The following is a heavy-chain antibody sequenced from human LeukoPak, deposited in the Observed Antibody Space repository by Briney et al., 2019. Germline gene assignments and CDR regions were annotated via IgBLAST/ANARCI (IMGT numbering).Heavy chain of an antibody. D-gene: IGHD5-12*01. CDR1: GFTFSSCS. V-gene: IGHV3-21*01. Sequence: GGSLRLSCAASGFTFSSCSMNWVRQAPGKGLEWVSSISSSSSYIYYADSVKGRFTISRDNAKNSLYLQMNSLRAEDTAVYYCARVLGYSGYDSVDYWGQGTLVTVSS. CDR2: ISSSSSYI. CDR3: ARVLGYSGYDSVDY. J-gene: IGHJ4*02.